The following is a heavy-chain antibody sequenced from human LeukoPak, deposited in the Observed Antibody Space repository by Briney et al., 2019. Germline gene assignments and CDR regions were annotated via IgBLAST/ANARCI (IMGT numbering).Heavy chain of an antibody. CDR3: ARGRYGSSWYVNRPYYYYGMDV. D-gene: IGHD6-13*01. J-gene: IGHJ6*02. V-gene: IGHV4-34*01. CDR2: INHSGST. CDR1: GGSFSGYY. Sequence: PSETLSLTCAVYGGSFSGYYWSWIRQPPGKGLEWIGEINHSGSTNYNPSLKSRVTISVDTSKNQFSLKLSSVTAADTAVYYCARGRYGSSWYVNRPYYYYGMDVWGQGTTVTVSS.